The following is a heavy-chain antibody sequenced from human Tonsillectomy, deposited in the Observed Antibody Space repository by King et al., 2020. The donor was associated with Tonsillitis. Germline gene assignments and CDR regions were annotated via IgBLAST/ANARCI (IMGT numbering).Heavy chain of an antibody. CDR2: IFDNGNT. J-gene: IGHJ3*01. CDR1: VGSISSYH. Sequence: VQLQESGPGLVKPSETLSLTCTVSVGSISSYHWSWIRQPPGKGLEWIGYIFDNGNTNYNPSLKSRVTMSVDTSKNQFSLRLRSVTAADTAVYYCARGPNGGNLLFHVWGQGTMVTVSS. CDR3: ARGPNGGNLLFHV. V-gene: IGHV4-59*01. D-gene: IGHD4-23*01.